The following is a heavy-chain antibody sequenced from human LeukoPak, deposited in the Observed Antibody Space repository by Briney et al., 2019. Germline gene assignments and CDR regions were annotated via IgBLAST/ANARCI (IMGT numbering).Heavy chain of an antibody. CDR2: IYYSGST. D-gene: IGHD2-2*01. CDR3: ARDSSRGEDYMDV. J-gene: IGHJ6*03. V-gene: IGHV4-39*07. Sequence: PSETLSLTCTVSGGSISSSSYYWGWIRQPPGKGLERIGSIYYSGSTYYNPSLKSRVTISVDTSKNQFSLKLSSVTAADTAVYYCARDSSRGEDYMDVWGKGTTVTVSS. CDR1: GGSISSSSYY.